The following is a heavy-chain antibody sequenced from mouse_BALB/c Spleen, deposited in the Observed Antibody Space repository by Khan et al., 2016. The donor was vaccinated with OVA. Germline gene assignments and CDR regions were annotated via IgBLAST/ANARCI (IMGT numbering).Heavy chain of an antibody. CDR2: ILPGSGSR. D-gene: IGHD1-1*01. CDR1: GYTFSGYW. V-gene: IGHV1-9*01. J-gene: IGHJ2*01. Sequence: QVQLKQSGAELMKPGASVKISCKATGYTFSGYWLEWVKQRPGHGLEWIGEILPGSGSRNYEGKFKGKATFTADISSKTTYMQLSSLTSEDSAVYYCARVNYGSRDYFDYWGQGTTLTVSS. CDR3: ARVNYGSRDYFDY.